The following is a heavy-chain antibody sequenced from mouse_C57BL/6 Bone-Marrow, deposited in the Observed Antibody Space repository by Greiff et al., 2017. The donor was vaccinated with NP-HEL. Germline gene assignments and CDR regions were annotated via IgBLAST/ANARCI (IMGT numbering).Heavy chain of an antibody. J-gene: IGHJ3*01. CDR1: GYEFSNYW. CDR2: IYPGDGDT. CDR3: ARGAY. Sequence: VQLQQFGAELVKPGASVKISCKASGYEFSNYWMNWVKQRPGKGLEWIGQIYPGDGDTNYNGNFKDKATLTADKSSSTAYMQLSRLTSEDSAVYFCARGAYWGQGTLVTVSA. V-gene: IGHV1-80*01.